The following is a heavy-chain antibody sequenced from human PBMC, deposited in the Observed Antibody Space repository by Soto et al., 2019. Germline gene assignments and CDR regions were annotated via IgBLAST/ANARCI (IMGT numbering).Heavy chain of an antibody. D-gene: IGHD2-2*01. J-gene: IGHJ3*01. V-gene: IGHV2-5*02. CDR2: IYWDDDK. CDR3: AHASGGTSWPNDAFDV. CDR1: GFSLSADGVG. Sequence: QITLKESGPTLVKPTQTLTLTCTFSGFSLSADGVGVGWIRQPPGKALEWLALIYWDDDKRYRPSLKSRLTIPKDTSKNQVVLTMTNMDPVDTATYYCAHASGGTSWPNDAFDVWGQGTVVTVSS.